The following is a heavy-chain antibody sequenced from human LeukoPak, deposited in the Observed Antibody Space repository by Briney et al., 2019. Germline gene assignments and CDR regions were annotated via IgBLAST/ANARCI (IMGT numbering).Heavy chain of an antibody. CDR1: GGTFSSYA. V-gene: IGHV1-18*01. J-gene: IGHJ3*02. CDR3: ARDPRRHYDSQTGDAFDI. CDR2: ISAYNGNT. Sequence: GASVKVSCKASGGTFSSYAISWVRQAPGQGLEWMGWISAYNGNTNYAQKLQGRVTMTTDTSTSTAYMELRSLRSDDTAVYYCARDPRRHYDSQTGDAFDIWGQGTMVTVSS. D-gene: IGHD3-22*01.